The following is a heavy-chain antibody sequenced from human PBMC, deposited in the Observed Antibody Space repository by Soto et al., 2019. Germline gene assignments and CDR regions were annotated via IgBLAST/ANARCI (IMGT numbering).Heavy chain of an antibody. D-gene: IGHD3-3*01. CDR3: ARSNHDFWSGYPQGFFDY. J-gene: IGHJ4*02. CDR1: GFNFSNYA. Sequence: GGPMRVSCTAAGFNFSNYAMNWVRQKTGKGLEYVSAISSNGGSTFYADSVEGRFTISRDNSKNTLYLQVGRLRAEDMAVYYCARSNHDFWSGYPQGFFDYWGQGALVTVSS. V-gene: IGHV3-64*02. CDR2: ISSNGGST.